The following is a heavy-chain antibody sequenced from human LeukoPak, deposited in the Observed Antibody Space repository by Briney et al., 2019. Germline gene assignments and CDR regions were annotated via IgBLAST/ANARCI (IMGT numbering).Heavy chain of an antibody. CDR2: ISSLSGTI. V-gene: IGHV3-48*01. D-gene: IGHD3-3*01. J-gene: IGHJ6*03. CDR3: ARARDNFWSYYYYYMDV. CDR1: GFTFSSYS. Sequence: GGSLRLSCAASGFTFSSYSMNWVRQAPGKGLEWVSYISSLSGTIDYADSVKGRFIISRDNAKNSLFLQMNSLRAEDMAVYYCARARDNFWSYYYYYMDVWGKGTTVTVS.